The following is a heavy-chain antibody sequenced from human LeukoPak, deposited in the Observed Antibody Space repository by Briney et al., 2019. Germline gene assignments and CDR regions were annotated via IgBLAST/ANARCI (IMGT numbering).Heavy chain of an antibody. CDR3: ARAGVPAAGTWAEAFDI. Sequence: PSETLSLTCTVSGGSISSCYWSWIRQPAGKGLEWIGRIYTSGSTNYNPSLKSRVTMSVDTSKNQFSLKLSSVTAADTAVYYCARAGVPAAGTWAEAFDIWGQGTMVTVSS. D-gene: IGHD6-13*01. V-gene: IGHV4-4*07. J-gene: IGHJ3*02. CDR1: GGSISSCY. CDR2: IYTSGST.